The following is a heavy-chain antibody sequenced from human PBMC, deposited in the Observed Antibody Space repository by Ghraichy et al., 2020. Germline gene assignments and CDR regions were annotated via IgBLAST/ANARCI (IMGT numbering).Heavy chain of an antibody. J-gene: IGHJ4*02. V-gene: IGHV3-72*01. CDR3: ARVGDIVLMVYDY. D-gene: IGHD2-8*01. CDR1: GFTFSDHY. CDR2: TRNKANSYTT. Sequence: GGSLRLSCAASGFTFSDHYMDWVRQAPGKGLEWVGRTRNKANSYTTEYAASVKGRFTISRDDSKNSLYLQMNSLKTEDTAVYYCARVGDIVLMVYDYWGQGTLVTVSS.